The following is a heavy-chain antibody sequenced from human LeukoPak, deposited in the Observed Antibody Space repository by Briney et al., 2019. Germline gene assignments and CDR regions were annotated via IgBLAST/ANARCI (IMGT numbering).Heavy chain of an antibody. CDR2: ISSSSSYI. V-gene: IGHV3-21*01. J-gene: IGHJ3*02. Sequence: GGSLRLSCAASGFTFSSYSMNWVRQAPGTGLEWVSSISSSSSYIYYADSVKGRFTISRDNAKNSLYLQMNSLRAEDTAVYYCARERIQLWLVEHAFDIWGQGTMVTVSS. CDR1: GFTFSSYS. CDR3: ARERIQLWLVEHAFDI. D-gene: IGHD5-18*01.